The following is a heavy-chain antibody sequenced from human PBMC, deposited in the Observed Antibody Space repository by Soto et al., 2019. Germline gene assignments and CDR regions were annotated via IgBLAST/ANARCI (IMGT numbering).Heavy chain of an antibody. D-gene: IGHD1-26*01. V-gene: IGHV3-9*01. CDR3: AKDIQWELQGAFDI. CDR2: ISWNSGSI. CDR1: GFSVSDYA. J-gene: IGHJ3*02. Sequence: GGSLRLSCAASGFSVSDYAMSWVRQAPGKGLEWVSGISWNSGSIGYADSVKGRFTISRDNAKNSLYLQMNSLRAEDTALYYCAKDIQWELQGAFDIWGQGTMVTVSS.